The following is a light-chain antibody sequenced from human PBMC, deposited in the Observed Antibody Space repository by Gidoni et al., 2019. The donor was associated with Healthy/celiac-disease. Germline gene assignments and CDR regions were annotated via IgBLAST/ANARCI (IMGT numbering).Light chain of an antibody. J-gene: IGLJ3*02. CDR1: SSNIGAGYD. CDR3: QSYDSSLSGWDWV. V-gene: IGLV1-40*01. Sequence: QSVLTQPPSVSGAPGHRVTISCTGSSSNIGAGYDVHWYQQLPGTAPKLLIYGNSNRPSGVLDRFSGSKSGTSASLAITGLQAEDEADYYCQSYDSSLSGWDWVFGGGTKLTVL. CDR2: GNS.